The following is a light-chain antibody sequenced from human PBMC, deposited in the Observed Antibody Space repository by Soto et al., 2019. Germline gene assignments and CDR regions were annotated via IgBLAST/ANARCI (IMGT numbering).Light chain of an antibody. CDR1: SSDVGGYNF. CDR3: SSYTSSNTLYV. J-gene: IGLJ1*01. CDR2: GVS. V-gene: IGLV2-14*01. Sequence: QSVLTQPASVSGSPGQSITISCTGTSSDVGGYNFVSWYQQHPGKAPKLMISGVSNRPSGVSNRFSGSKSGNAASLPISGLQAEDEADYYCSSYTSSNTLYVFGAGTKVTVL.